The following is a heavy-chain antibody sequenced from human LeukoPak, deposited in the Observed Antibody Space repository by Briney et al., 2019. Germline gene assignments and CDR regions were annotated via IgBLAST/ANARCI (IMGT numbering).Heavy chain of an antibody. J-gene: IGHJ4*02. Sequence: PGGSLRLSCAASGFTFDGYAMHWVRQAPGKGLEWVSGISWNSGSIGYADSVKGRFTISRDNAKNSLYLQMNSLRAEDTALYYCAKEGEWLRAPFDYWGQGTLVTVSS. D-gene: IGHD5-12*01. CDR1: GFTFDGYA. CDR3: AKEGEWLRAPFDY. CDR2: ISWNSGSI. V-gene: IGHV3-9*01.